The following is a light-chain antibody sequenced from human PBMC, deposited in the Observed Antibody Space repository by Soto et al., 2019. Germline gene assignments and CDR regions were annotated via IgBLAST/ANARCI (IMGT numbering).Light chain of an antibody. J-gene: IGLJ3*02. CDR2: DVS. CDR1: ISDVGGYNY. Sequence: QSALTQPRSVSGSPGQSVTISCTGTISDVGGYNYVSWYQQYPGRAPKLMIYDVSKRPSGVPDRFSGSKSGNTAALTISGLQAEDEADYYCCSYAGSYTLVFGGGTKVTVL. CDR3: CSYAGSYTLV. V-gene: IGLV2-11*01.